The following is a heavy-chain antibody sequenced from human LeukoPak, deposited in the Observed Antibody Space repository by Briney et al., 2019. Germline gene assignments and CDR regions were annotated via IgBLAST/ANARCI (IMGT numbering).Heavy chain of an antibody. V-gene: IGHV3-66*01. D-gene: IGHD2-15*01. CDR1: GFTVSSNY. CDR2: IYSGGST. J-gene: IGHJ6*03. Sequence: GGSLRLSCAASGFTVSSNYMSWVRQAPGKGLEWVSLIYSGGSTYYADSVKGRFTISRDNSKNTLYLQMNSLRAEDTAVYYCTTAVGYYYYMDAWGKGTTVTVSS. CDR3: TTAVGYYYYMDA.